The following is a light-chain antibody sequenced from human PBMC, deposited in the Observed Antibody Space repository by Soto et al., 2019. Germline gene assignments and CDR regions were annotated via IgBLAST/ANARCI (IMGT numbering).Light chain of an antibody. V-gene: IGLV1-40*01. CDR3: QSYDSGLIGLV. CDR2: GYY. Sequence: QSVMTQPPSVSGAPGQRVTIACTGNNSNIGAGYDVHWYRRFPGAAPTLLLSGYYNRPSGVPDRISGSKSGTSVSLAITDLNAEDEADYYCQSYDSGLIGLVFGTGTKLTDL. J-gene: IGLJ2*01. CDR1: NSNIGAGYD.